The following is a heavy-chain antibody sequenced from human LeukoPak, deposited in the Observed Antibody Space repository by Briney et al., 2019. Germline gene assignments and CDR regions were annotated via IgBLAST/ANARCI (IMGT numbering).Heavy chain of an antibody. D-gene: IGHD3-9*01. V-gene: IGHV3-53*01. Sequence: PGGSLRLSCAASGFTFSSYSMSWVRQAPGKGLEWVSVIYSGGSTYYADSVKGRFTISRDNSKNTLYLQMNSLRAEDTAVYYCARVLTGYYTYWGQGTLVTVSS. CDR1: GFTFSSYS. CDR2: IYSGGST. J-gene: IGHJ4*02. CDR3: ARVLTGYYTY.